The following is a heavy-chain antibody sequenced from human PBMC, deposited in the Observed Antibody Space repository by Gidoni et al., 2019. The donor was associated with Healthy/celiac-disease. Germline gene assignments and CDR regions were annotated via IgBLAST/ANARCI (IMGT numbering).Heavy chain of an antibody. Sequence: ELQVLAAGGGLVQPGGSLRLSCAASGFTFSNYAMGWGRQAPGKGQAWVSAIGISGGSTIYADSVRGRFTISRDNAKNTLFLQMNSLRADDTAVYYYAKDHEGSGWYGESYFDYWGQGTLVTVSS. CDR2: IGISGGST. CDR1: GFTFSNYA. J-gene: IGHJ4*02. V-gene: IGHV3-23*01. CDR3: AKDHEGSGWYGESYFDY. D-gene: IGHD6-19*01.